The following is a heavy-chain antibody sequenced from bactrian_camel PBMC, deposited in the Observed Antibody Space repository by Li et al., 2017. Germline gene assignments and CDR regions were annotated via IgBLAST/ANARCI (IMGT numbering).Heavy chain of an antibody. Sequence: VLLVESGGGSVQPGGSLRLSCAISGNTYSLNCLGWFRQAPGMECEQVAVFRYTFGRTTYYADSVKGRFTISRDDARNTVYLQMNNLKPEDTAIYYCAADVGSMSGNCQPNYWGQGTQVTVS. CDR1: GNTYSLNC. J-gene: IGHJ4*01. V-gene: IGHV3S53*01. D-gene: IGHD6*01. CDR3: AADVGSMSGNCQPNY. CDR2: FRYTFGRTT.